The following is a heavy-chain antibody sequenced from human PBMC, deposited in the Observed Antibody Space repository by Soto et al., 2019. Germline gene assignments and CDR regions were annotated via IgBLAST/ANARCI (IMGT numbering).Heavy chain of an antibody. CDR1: GLTFSTYW. D-gene: IGHD6-19*01. Sequence: EVQLVESGGGLVQPGGSLRLSCATSGLTFSTYWMTWVRQAPGKGLEWLATIKHDGSEKSKLDSVEGRFTISRDNAKNSLSLQINSLRFEDTAVYFCASVPGSPGYHGLVVWGQGTTVTVSS. CDR2: IKHDGSEK. V-gene: IGHV3-7*03. J-gene: IGHJ6*01. CDR3: ASVPGSPGYHGLVV.